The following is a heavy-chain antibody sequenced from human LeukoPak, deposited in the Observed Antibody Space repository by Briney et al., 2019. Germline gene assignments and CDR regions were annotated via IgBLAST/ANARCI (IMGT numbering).Heavy chain of an antibody. Sequence: GGSLRLSCAASGFTFSDYYMNWVRQAPGKGLEWVSGITGSGDRTYYADSVKGRFTIYRDNSKNTLYLQMNSLRAEDTAVYYCARDGDWGRYDHWGQGTLVIVSS. V-gene: IGHV3-23*01. D-gene: IGHD7-27*01. CDR2: ITGSGDRT. CDR3: ARDGDWGRYDH. CDR1: GFTFSDYY. J-gene: IGHJ4*02.